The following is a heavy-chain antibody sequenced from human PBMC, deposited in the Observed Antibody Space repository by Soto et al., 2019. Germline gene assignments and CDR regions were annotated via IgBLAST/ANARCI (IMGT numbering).Heavy chain of an antibody. D-gene: IGHD6-13*01. V-gene: IGHV1-8*01. Sequence: ASVNVFVKASGYTFTSYHINWVRQATGQWLEWMGWMNPNSGNTGYAQEFQGRVTMTRNTAISTAYMELSGLRSEDTAVYYCARGHSYSSSWSRWLDPWGDGTLVTVYS. J-gene: IGHJ5*02. CDR3: ARGHSYSSSWSRWLDP. CDR2: MNPNSGNT. CDR1: GYTFTSYH.